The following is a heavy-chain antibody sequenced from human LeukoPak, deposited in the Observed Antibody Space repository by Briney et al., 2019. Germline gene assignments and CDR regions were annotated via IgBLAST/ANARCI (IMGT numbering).Heavy chain of an antibody. J-gene: IGHJ4*02. V-gene: IGHV1-8*01. CDR2: MNPNSGNT. Sequence: ASVKVSCKASGYTFTSYDINWVRQATGQGLEWMGWMNPNSGNTGYAQKFQGRVTMTRNTSISTAYMELSSLRSEDTAVYYCARYYYGSGSPSGLFDYWGQGTLVTVSS. CDR1: GYTFTSYD. CDR3: ARYYYGSGSPSGLFDY. D-gene: IGHD3-10*01.